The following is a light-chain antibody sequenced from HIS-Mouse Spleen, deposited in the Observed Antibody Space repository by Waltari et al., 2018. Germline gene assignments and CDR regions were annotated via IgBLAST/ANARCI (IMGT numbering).Light chain of an antibody. CDR3: YSTDSSGNHRV. CDR2: EDS. Sequence: SYELTQPPSVSVSPGQPARITCSGVPLPKKYAYWYQKKSGQAPVLVIYEDSKRPSGIPERFSGSSSGTMATLTISGAQVEDEADYYCYSTDSSGNHRVFGGGTKLTVL. J-gene: IGLJ2*01. V-gene: IGLV3-10*01. CDR1: PLPKKY.